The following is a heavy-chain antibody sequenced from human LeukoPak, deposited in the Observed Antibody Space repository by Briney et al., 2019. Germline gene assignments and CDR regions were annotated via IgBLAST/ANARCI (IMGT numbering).Heavy chain of an antibody. Sequence: GGSLRLSCVASGFAVGSNYMSWVRQAPGRGLEWVSLIYSGGAIRYADSVKGRFTISRDSSKNTLFLQMNDLTVEDTARYYCARRPGNWGQGILVTVSS. D-gene: IGHD1-14*01. J-gene: IGHJ4*02. CDR2: IYSGGAI. CDR1: GFAVGSNY. CDR3: ARRPGN. V-gene: IGHV3-53*01.